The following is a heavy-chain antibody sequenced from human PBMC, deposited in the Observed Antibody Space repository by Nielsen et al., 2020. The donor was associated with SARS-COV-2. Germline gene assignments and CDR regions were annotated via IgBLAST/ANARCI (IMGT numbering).Heavy chain of an antibody. CDR1: GYTFTSYD. CDR3: ARVRGYYDSSGYTEYWYFDL. D-gene: IGHD3-22*01. V-gene: IGHV1-8*01. Sequence: ASVKVSCKASGYTFTSYDINWVRQATGQGLEWMGWMNPNSGNTGYAQKLQGRVTMTTDTSTSTAYMELRSLRSDDTAVYYCARVRGYYDSSGYTEYWYFDLWGRGTLVTVSS. J-gene: IGHJ2*01. CDR2: MNPNSGNT.